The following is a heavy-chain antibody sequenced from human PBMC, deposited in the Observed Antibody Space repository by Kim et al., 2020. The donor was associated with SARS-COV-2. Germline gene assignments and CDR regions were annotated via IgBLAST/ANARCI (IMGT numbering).Heavy chain of an antibody. J-gene: IGHJ3*02. CDR3: ARAPLRCSSTSCYLVVVRGRSKDDAFDI. V-gene: IGHV4-34*01. CDR1: GGSFSGYY. Sequence: SETLSLTCAVYGGSFSGYYWSRIRQPPGKGLEWIGEINHSGSTNYNPSLKSRVTISVDTSKNQFSLKLSSVTAADTAVYYCARAPLRCSSTSCYLVVVRGRSKDDAFDIWGQGTMVTVSS. D-gene: IGHD2-2*01. CDR2: INHSGST.